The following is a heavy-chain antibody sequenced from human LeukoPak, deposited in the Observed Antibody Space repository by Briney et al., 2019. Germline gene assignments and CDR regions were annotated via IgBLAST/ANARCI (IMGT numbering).Heavy chain of an antibody. CDR3: ASNYYDSSGYPYYFDY. Sequence: GASVKVSCKASGGTFSSYAISWVRQAPGQGLEWMGGIIPIFGTANYAQKFQGRVTITADESTSTAYMELSSLRSEDTAVYYCASNYYDSSGYPYYFDYWGQGTLVTVSS. D-gene: IGHD3-22*01. CDR1: GGTFSSYA. J-gene: IGHJ4*02. V-gene: IGHV1-69*13. CDR2: IIPIFGTA.